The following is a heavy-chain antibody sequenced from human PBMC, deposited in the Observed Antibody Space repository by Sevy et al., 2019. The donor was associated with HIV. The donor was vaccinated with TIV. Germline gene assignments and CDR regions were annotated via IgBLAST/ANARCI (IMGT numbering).Heavy chain of an antibody. CDR3: AIYCLTSTCYSSYEI. J-gene: IGHJ3*02. CDR1: GFTFRTYG. D-gene: IGHD2-2*01. V-gene: IGHV3-30*03. Sequence: GGSLRLSCAASGFTFRTYGMHWVRQAPGKGPEWVALISSDGSNEYYADSVRDRFTISRDNSKNTLFLQMNSLSPEDTAVYYCAIYCLTSTCYSSYEIWGQGTMVTVSS. CDR2: ISSDGSNE.